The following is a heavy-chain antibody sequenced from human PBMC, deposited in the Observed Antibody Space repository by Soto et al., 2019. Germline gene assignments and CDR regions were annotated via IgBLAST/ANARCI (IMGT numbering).Heavy chain of an antibody. D-gene: IGHD4-17*01. Sequence: GGSLRLSCAASGFTFSSYGMHWVRQAPGKGLEWVAVISYDGSNKYYADSVKGRFTISRDNSKNTLYLQMNSLRAEDTAVYYCAKSVTTNSYYYYGMDVWGQGTTVTVSS. V-gene: IGHV3-30*18. CDR2: ISYDGSNK. CDR3: AKSVTTNSYYYYGMDV. J-gene: IGHJ6*02. CDR1: GFTFSSYG.